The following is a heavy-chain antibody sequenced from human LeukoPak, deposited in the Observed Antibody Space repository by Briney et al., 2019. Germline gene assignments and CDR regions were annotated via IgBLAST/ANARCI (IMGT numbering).Heavy chain of an antibody. CDR3: ARVGGVYYGSGSYYNNGIYYYYYYMDV. D-gene: IGHD3-10*01. CDR1: GYTFTSYY. Sequence: GASVKVSCKASGYTFTSYYMHWVRQAPGQGLEWMGIINPSGGSTSYAQKFQGRVTMTRDMSTSTVYMELSSLRSDDTAVYYCARVGGVYYGSGSYYNNGIYYYYYYMDVWGKGTTVTVSS. J-gene: IGHJ6*03. CDR2: INPSGGST. V-gene: IGHV1-46*01.